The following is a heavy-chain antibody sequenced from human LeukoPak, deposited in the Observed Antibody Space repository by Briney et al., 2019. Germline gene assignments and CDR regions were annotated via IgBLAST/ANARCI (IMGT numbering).Heavy chain of an antibody. CDR1: GGSFSGYY. CDR2: IYYSGST. J-gene: IGHJ6*03. CDR3: ARGYYDSSGCYSSYYYYYMDV. D-gene: IGHD3-22*01. V-gene: IGHV4-59*01. Sequence: SETLSLTCAVYGGSFSGYYWSWLRQPPGKGLEWIGYIYYSGSTNYNPSLTSRVTISVDTSKNQFSLKLSSVTAADTAVYYCARGYYDSSGCYSSYYYYYMDVWGKGTTVTISS.